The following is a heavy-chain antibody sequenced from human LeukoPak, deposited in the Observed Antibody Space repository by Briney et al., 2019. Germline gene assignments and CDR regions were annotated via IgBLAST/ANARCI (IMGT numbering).Heavy chain of an antibody. D-gene: IGHD6-19*01. CDR3: AREVESAVAGDY. Sequence: AGGSLRLSCAASGFTFSDHYMDWVRQAPGKGLEWVGRTRNKANSYTTEYAASVKGRFTISRDDSKNSLYLQMNSLKTEDTAVYYCAREVESAVAGDYWGQGTLVTVSS. CDR2: TRNKANSYTT. J-gene: IGHJ4*02. CDR1: GFTFSDHY. V-gene: IGHV3-72*01.